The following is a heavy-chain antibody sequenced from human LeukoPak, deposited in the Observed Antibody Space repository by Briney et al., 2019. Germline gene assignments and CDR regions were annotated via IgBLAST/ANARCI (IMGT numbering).Heavy chain of an antibody. V-gene: IGHV3-7*04. Sequence: PGGSLRLSCAASGFNFNSYWMSWVRQAPGKGLECVANIKQDGSDMYFVDSVKGRFTISRDNAKNSLYLQMNSLRGEDTAVYYCARARYGSGGYLFDFWGQGTLVTVSS. D-gene: IGHD3-10*01. CDR3: ARARYGSGGYLFDF. J-gene: IGHJ4*02. CDR1: GFNFNSYW. CDR2: IKQDGSDM.